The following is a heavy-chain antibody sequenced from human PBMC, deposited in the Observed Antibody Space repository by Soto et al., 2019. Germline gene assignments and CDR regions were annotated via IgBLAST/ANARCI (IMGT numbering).Heavy chain of an antibody. CDR2: INAGNGNT. J-gene: IGHJ4*02. CDR3: ARAVAVPADFDY. CDR1: GYTFTGYA. Sequence: QVQLVQSGAEEQKPGASVKVSCKAPGYTFTGYAMPWVRQAPGQRLEWMGWINAGNGNTKYSQKFQGRVTITRDTSASTAYMELSSLRSEDTAVYYCARAVAVPADFDYWGQGTLVTVSS. V-gene: IGHV1-3*05. D-gene: IGHD6-19*01.